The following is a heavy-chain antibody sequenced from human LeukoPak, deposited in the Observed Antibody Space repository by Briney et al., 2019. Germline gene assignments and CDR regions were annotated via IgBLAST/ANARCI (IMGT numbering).Heavy chain of an antibody. CDR3: ARSRWFDP. CDR2: ISHSGST. V-gene: IGHV4-34*01. Sequence: SETLSLTCAVYGGSFSGYYWSWIRQPPGKGLEWIGEISHSGSTNYNPSLKSRVTISVDTSKNQFSLKLSSVTAADTAVYYCARSRWFDPWGQGTLVTVSS. J-gene: IGHJ5*02. CDR1: GGSFSGYY.